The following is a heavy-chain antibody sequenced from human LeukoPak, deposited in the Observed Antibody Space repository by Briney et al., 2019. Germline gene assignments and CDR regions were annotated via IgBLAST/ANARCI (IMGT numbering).Heavy chain of an antibody. CDR3: ARDGIVVVPAAIGLYYGMDV. D-gene: IGHD2-2*02. CDR2: ISGSGGST. J-gene: IGHJ6*02. Sequence: PGGSLRLSCAASGFTFSSYAMSWVRQAPGKGLEWVSAISGSGGSTYYADSVKGRFTISRDNAKNTLYLQMNSLRAEDTAVYYCARDGIVVVPAAIGLYYGMDVWGQGTTVTVSS. V-gene: IGHV3-23*01. CDR1: GFTFSSYA.